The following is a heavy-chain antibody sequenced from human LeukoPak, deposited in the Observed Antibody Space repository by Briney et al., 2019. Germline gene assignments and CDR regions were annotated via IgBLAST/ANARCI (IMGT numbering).Heavy chain of an antibody. Sequence: GASVKVSCKASGYTFTSYDINWVRQATGQGLEWMGWMNPNSGNTGYAQKFQGRVTMTRNTSISTAYMELSSPRSEDTAVYYCAREGPTVVPAASQTGVDYWGQGTLVTVSS. CDR2: MNPNSGNT. CDR1: GYTFTSYD. CDR3: AREGPTVVPAASQTGVDY. D-gene: IGHD2-2*01. V-gene: IGHV1-8*01. J-gene: IGHJ4*02.